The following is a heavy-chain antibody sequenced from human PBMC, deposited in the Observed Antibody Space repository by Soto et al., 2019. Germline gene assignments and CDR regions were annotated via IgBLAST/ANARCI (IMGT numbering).Heavy chain of an antibody. V-gene: IGHV4-59*01. CDR1: GGSIRSYY. CDR3: ARATAAAAYYYYYGMDV. J-gene: IGHJ6*02. CDR2: IYYSGST. D-gene: IGHD6-13*01. Sequence: SETLSLTCNVSGGSIRSYYWSWIRQPPEKGLEWIGYIYYSGSTNYNPSLKSRVTISVDTSKNQFSLKLSSVTAADTAVYYCARATAAAAYYYYYGMDVWGQGTTVTVSS.